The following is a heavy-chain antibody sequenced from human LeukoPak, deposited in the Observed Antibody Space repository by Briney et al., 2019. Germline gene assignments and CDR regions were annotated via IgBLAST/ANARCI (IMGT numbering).Heavy chain of an antibody. CDR2: ISSSSSYI. CDR1: GFTFSSYS. V-gene: IGHV3-21*01. CDR3: AREWDIVVVVAGLDY. Sequence: PGGSLRLSCAASGFTFSSYSMNWVRRAPGKGLEWVSSISSSSSYIYYADSVKGRFTISRDNAKNSLYLQMNSLRAEDTAVYYCAREWDIVVVVAGLDYWGQGTLVTVSS. J-gene: IGHJ4*02. D-gene: IGHD2-15*01.